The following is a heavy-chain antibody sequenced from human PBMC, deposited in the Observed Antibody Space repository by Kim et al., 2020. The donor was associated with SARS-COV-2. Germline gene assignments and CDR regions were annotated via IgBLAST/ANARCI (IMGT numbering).Heavy chain of an antibody. J-gene: IGHJ2*01. CDR3: ARSPVGGFWYFDL. V-gene: IGHV4-31*03. CDR2: IDHSGST. CDR1: GGSISSGDYY. D-gene: IGHD3-16*01. Sequence: SETPSLTCTVSGGSISSGDYYWSWIRQLPGKGLEWIGYIDHSGSTYYNPSLSSRLTISLGTSKNQFSLKLRSVTAADTAVFFCARSPVGGFWYFDLWGRGTLVTVSS.